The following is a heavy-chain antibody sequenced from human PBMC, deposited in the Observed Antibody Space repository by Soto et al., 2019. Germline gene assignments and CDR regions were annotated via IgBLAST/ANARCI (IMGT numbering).Heavy chain of an antibody. J-gene: IGHJ6*03. V-gene: IGHV3-21*01. CDR3: ARDLDIVLMSSYMDV. D-gene: IGHD2-8*01. CDR2: ISSSSYI. CDR1: GFTFSSYS. Sequence: GGSLRLSCAASGFTFSSYSMNWVRQAPGKGLEWVSSISSSSYIYYADSVKGRFTISRDNAKNSLYLQMNSLRAEDTAVYYCARDLDIVLMSSYMDVWGKGTTVTVSS.